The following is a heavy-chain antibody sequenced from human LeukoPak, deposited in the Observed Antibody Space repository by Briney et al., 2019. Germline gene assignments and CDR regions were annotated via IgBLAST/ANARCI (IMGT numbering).Heavy chain of an antibody. Sequence: GGSLRLSCAASGFTFSSYWMSWVRQAPGKGLEWVANIKQDGSEKYYVDSVKGRFTISRDNAKNSLYLQMNSLRPEDTAVYYCAKDAARLGFDPWGQGTLVIVSS. D-gene: IGHD2-21*01. CDR3: AKDAARLGFDP. V-gene: IGHV3-7*01. J-gene: IGHJ5*02. CDR1: GFTFSSYW. CDR2: IKQDGSEK.